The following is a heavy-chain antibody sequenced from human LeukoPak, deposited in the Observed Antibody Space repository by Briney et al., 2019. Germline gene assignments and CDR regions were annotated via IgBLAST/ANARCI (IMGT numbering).Heavy chain of an antibody. CDR2: ISYDGSNK. Sequence: GRSLRLSCAASGFTFSSYGMHWVRQAPGKGLEWVAVISYDGSNKYYADSVKGRFTISRDNSKNTLYLQMNSLRAEDTAVYYCAREGSGYYTGGWGQGTLVTVSS. D-gene: IGHD3-3*01. V-gene: IGHV3-30*03. CDR1: GFTFSSYG. J-gene: IGHJ4*02. CDR3: AREGSGYYTGG.